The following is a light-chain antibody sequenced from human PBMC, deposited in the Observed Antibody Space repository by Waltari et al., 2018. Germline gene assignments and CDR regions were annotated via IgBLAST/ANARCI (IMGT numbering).Light chain of an antibody. CDR2: DVS. CDR1: SSDIGGYNF. J-gene: IGLJ2*01. CDR3: SSYAGSNNIL. V-gene: IGLV2-8*01. Sequence: QSALTQPPSASGSPGQSVTISCTGTSSDIGGYNFVSWYQHHPGRAPKLMIYDVSKRPSGFPDRFSGSKSGNTASLTVSGLQAEDEADYYCSSYAGSNNILVGGGTKLTVL.